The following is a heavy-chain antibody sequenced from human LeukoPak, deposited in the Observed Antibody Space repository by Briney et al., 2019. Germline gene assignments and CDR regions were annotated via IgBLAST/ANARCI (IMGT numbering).Heavy chain of an antibody. CDR3: ARAGQSDY. CDR1: GVTFSDYY. CDR2: ISGGSRTI. V-gene: IGHV3-11*01. Sequence: AGGSLRLSCAASGVTFSDYYMNWIRQAPGKGLEWVSSISGGSRTINYADSVKGRFTTSRDNAKNSLFLQVNSLRAEDTAVYYCARAGQSDYWGQGTLVTVSS. J-gene: IGHJ4*02.